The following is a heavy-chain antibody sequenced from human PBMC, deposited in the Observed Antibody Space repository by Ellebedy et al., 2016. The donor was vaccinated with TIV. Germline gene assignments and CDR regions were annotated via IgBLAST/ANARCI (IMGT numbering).Heavy chain of an antibody. Sequence: GGSLRLXXAASGFTFSSYSMNWVRQAPGKGLEWVSSISSSSSTIYYADSVKGRFTISRDNAKNTLYLQMNSLRAEDTAVYYCARGARGSGWYSYWGQGTLVTVSS. J-gene: IGHJ4*02. V-gene: IGHV3-48*01. CDR2: ISSSSSTI. CDR3: ARGARGSGWYSY. CDR1: GFTFSSYS. D-gene: IGHD6-19*01.